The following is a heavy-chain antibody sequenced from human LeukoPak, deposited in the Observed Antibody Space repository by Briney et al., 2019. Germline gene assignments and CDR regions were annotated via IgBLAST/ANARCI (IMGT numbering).Heavy chain of an antibody. Sequence: SETLSLACGVYGGSVSGYYWNWVRQPPGKGLEWIGEINHSGSTSYNPSLKSRVTISLDTSKNQFSLKLRSVTAADTAVYYCASRGDPRSSGYYHATNYYGMDVWGQGTTVTVSS. CDR2: INHSGST. V-gene: IGHV4-34*01. D-gene: IGHD3-22*01. CDR1: GGSVSGYY. J-gene: IGHJ6*02. CDR3: ASRGDPRSSGYYHATNYYGMDV.